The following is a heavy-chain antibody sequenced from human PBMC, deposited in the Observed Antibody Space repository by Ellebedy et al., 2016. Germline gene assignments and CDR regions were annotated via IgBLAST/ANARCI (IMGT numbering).Heavy chain of an antibody. D-gene: IGHD5-18*01. CDR3: ATGGGHREIDN. CDR1: GFTFSLYG. CDR2: MYNDGITK. Sequence: GESLKISXAASGFTFSLYGMHWVRQAPGKGLEWVGIMYNDGITKNYADALKGRFTISRDNSENTLFLQIDSLRPEDTAVYYCATGGGHREIDNWGQGTLVTVSS. J-gene: IGHJ4*02. V-gene: IGHV3-33*01.